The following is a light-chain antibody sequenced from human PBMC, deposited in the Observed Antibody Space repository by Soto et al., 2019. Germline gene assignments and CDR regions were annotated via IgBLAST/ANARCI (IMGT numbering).Light chain of an antibody. CDR2: DAS. J-gene: IGKJ2*01. V-gene: IGKV3-11*01. Sequence: EIVLTQSPATLSLSPGERATLSCRASQSVSSYLAWYQQKPGQAPRLLIYDASNRATGIPARFSGSGSGTDFTLPISSREHEDFAVYYCHQRSNWPPYTFGQGTKLEIK. CDR1: QSVSSY. CDR3: HQRSNWPPYT.